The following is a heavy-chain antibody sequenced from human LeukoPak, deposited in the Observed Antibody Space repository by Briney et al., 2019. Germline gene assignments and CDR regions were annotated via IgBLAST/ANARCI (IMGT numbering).Heavy chain of an antibody. CDR3: ARDPGSSWPNWFDP. V-gene: IGHV4-31*03. CDR2: IYYSGST. CDR1: GGSISNGGYY. Sequence: SETLSLTCTVSGGSISNGGYYRSWIRQHPGKGLEWIGYIYYSGSTYYNPSLKSRVTRSVDTSKNQFSLKLSSVTAADTAVYYCARDPGSSWPNWFDPWGQGTLVTVSS. D-gene: IGHD6-13*01. J-gene: IGHJ5*02.